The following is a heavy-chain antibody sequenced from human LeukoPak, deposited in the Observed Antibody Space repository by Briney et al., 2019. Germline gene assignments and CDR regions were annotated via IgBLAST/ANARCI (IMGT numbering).Heavy chain of an antibody. D-gene: IGHD3-10*01. J-gene: IGHJ3*02. Sequence: SVKVSCKACGGTFSSYAISWVRQAPGQGLEWMGGIIPIFGTANYAQKFQGRVTITTDESTSTAYMELSSLRSEDTAVYYCATFYYGSGSYYNGFYAFDIWGQGTMVTVSS. V-gene: IGHV1-69*05. CDR2: IIPIFGTA. CDR1: GGTFSSYA. CDR3: ATFYYGSGSYYNGFYAFDI.